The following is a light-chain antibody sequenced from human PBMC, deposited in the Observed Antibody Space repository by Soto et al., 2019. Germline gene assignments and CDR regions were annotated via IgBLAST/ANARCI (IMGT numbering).Light chain of an antibody. V-gene: IGKV3-20*01. Sequence: EIVLTQSPGTLSLSPGERATLYCRASQSVGSNYLAWYQQKPGKAPKLLIFDASTLQSGVPPRFSGSGSGTEFTLTISSLQPDDFATYYCQHYTLYSASFGPGTKVDIK. CDR2: DAS. J-gene: IGKJ3*01. CDR3: QHYTLYSAS. CDR1: QSVGSNY.